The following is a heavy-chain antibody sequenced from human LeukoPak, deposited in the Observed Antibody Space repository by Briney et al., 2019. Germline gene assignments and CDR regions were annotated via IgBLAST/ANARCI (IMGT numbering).Heavy chain of an antibody. J-gene: IGHJ4*02. CDR3: ASGGYDSRFDY. CDR1: GYTFTSYG. D-gene: IGHD5-12*01. Sequence: ASVKVSCKASGYTFTSYGISWVRQAPGQGLEWMGIINPSGGSTSYAQKFQGRVTMTRDMSTSTVYMELSSLRSEDTAVYYCASGGYDSRFDYWGQGTLVTVSS. CDR2: INPSGGST. V-gene: IGHV1-46*01.